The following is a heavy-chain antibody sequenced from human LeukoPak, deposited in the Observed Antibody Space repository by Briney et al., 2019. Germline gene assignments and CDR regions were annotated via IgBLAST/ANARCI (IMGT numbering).Heavy chain of an antibody. CDR3: ARGFYSPHY. CDR2: IYYSGRT. Sequence: SETLFLTCTVSGGSISSYYWSWIRQPPGKGLEWIGYIYYSGRTYYNPSLKSRITISVDTSKNQFSLKLSSVTAADTAVYYCARGFYSPHYWGQGTLVSVSS. V-gene: IGHV4-59*01. CDR1: GGSISSYY. D-gene: IGHD4-11*01. J-gene: IGHJ4*02.